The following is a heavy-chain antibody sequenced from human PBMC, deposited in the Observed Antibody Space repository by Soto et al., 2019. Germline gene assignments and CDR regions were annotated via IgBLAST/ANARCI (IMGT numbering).Heavy chain of an antibody. Sequence: QVQLVQSGAEVKKSGASVKVSCKASGYTFSSYTISWVRQAPGQGLEWMGWISAYNGNTKYAQKLQDRVTMTTDTSPNTAYMELRSLRSDDTAVYYCARDSPPVDYWGQGTLVTVSS. V-gene: IGHV1-18*01. CDR3: ARDSPPVDY. CDR2: ISAYNGNT. CDR1: GYTFSSYT. J-gene: IGHJ4*02.